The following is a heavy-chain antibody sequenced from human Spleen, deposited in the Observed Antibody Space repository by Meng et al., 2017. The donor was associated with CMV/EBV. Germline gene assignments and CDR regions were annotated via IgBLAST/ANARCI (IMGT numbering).Heavy chain of an antibody. Sequence: GGSLRLSCAASGFTFSNYAMHWVRQAPDKGLEWVAVMSYDGDNKYYADFVKGRFTISRDNSKNTLYLQMNSLKPEDTAVYYCARENDYNNYFDYWGQGTLVTVSS. CDR2: MSYDGDNK. CDR3: ARENDYNNYFDY. V-gene: IGHV3-30-3*01. CDR1: GFTFSNYA. J-gene: IGHJ4*02. D-gene: IGHD5-24*01.